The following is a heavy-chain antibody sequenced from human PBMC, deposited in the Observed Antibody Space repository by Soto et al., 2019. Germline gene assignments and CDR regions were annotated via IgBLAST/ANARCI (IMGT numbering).Heavy chain of an antibody. V-gene: IGHV4-30-2*01. CDR2: IQHGGST. J-gene: IGHJ6*02. Sequence: QLQLQESGSGLVKPSQTLSLTCAVSGGSISSGGYSWSWIRQPPGKGLEWIGYIQHGGSTYYNPSRESRVTISVDRSKNQFSRKLTSVTAADTAVYYCARAHYGDYGYGMDVWGQGTTVTVSS. CDR1: GGSISSGGYS. CDR3: ARAHYGDYGYGMDV. D-gene: IGHD4-17*01.